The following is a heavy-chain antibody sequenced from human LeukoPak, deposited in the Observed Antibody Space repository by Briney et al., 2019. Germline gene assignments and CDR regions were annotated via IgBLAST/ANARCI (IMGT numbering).Heavy chain of an antibody. J-gene: IGHJ4*02. D-gene: IGHD6-13*01. CDR3: ARDPLTIRAAAALDY. CDR1: GFTFSSYS. CDR2: ISSSSSYI. V-gene: IGHV3-21*01. Sequence: GGSLRLSCAASGFTFSSYSMNWVRQAPGKGLEWVSSISSSSSYIYYADSVKGRSTISRDNAKNSLYLQMNSLRAEDTAVYYCARDPLTIRAAAALDYWGQGTLVTVSS.